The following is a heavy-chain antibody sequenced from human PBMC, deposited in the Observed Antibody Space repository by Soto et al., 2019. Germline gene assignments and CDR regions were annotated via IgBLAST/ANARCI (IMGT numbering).Heavy chain of an antibody. CDR1: GFTFSSHA. Sequence: GGSLRLSCAASGFTFSSHAMSWVRQAPGKGLEWVSAISGSGGSIYYADSVKGRFTISRDNSKNTLYLQMNSLRAEDTAVYYCAKVGTYYDFWSGYFDYWGQGTLVTVSS. V-gene: IGHV3-23*01. CDR2: ISGSGGSI. D-gene: IGHD3-3*01. CDR3: AKVGTYYDFWSGYFDY. J-gene: IGHJ4*02.